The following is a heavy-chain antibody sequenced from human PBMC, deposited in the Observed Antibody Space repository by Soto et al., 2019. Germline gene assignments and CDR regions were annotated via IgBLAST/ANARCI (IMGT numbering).Heavy chain of an antibody. CDR1: GFTFSNAW. J-gene: IGHJ4*02. V-gene: IGHV3-15*07. Sequence: EVQLVESGGGLVKPGGSLRLSCAASGFTFSNAWMNWVRQAPGKGLEWVGRIKSKTDGGTTDYAAPVKGRFTISRDDSKNTLYLKMNSLKTEDTAVYYCTVRTLSMAARHFDYWGQGTLVTVSS. D-gene: IGHD6-6*01. CDR3: TVRTLSMAARHFDY. CDR2: IKSKTDGGTT.